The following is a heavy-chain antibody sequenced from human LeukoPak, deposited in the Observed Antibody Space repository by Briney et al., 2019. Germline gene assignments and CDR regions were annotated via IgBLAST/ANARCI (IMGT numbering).Heavy chain of an antibody. CDR3: ARLDYYDSEDY. Sequence: SETLSLTCTVSGGSISSYYWSWIRLPPGKGLEWIGYIYYSGSTNYNPSLKSRVTISVDTSKNQFSLKLSSVTAADTAVYYCARLDYYDSEDYWGQGTLVTVSS. V-gene: IGHV4-59*08. CDR2: IYYSGST. CDR1: GGSISSYY. D-gene: IGHD3-22*01. J-gene: IGHJ4*02.